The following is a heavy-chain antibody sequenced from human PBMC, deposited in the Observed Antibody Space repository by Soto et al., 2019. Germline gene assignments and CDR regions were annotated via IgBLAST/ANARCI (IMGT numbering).Heavy chain of an antibody. D-gene: IGHD3-22*01. CDR1: GGTSSSYA. CDR2: IIPIFGTA. CDR3: AREVWDYYDSSGYYSFDY. V-gene: IGHV1-69*13. J-gene: IGHJ4*02. Sequence: ASVKVSCKASGGTSSSYAISWVRQAPGQGLEWMGGIIPIFGTANYAQKFQGRVTITADESTSTAYMELSSLRSEDTAVYYCAREVWDYYDSSGYYSFDYWGQGTLVTVSS.